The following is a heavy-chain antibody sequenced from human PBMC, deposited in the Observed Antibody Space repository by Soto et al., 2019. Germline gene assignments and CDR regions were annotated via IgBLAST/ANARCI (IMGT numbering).Heavy chain of an antibody. D-gene: IGHD3-16*02. CDR3: ARVRVRDYVWGSYRLAPRWFDP. CDR2: MNPNSGNT. Sequence: GASVKVSCKASGYTFTSYGISWVRQATGQGLEWMGWMNPNSGNTGYAQKFQGRVTMTRNTSISTAYMELSSLRSEDTAVYYCARVRVRDYVWGSYRLAPRWFDPWGQGTLVTVSS. CDR1: GYTFTSYG. V-gene: IGHV1-8*02. J-gene: IGHJ5*02.